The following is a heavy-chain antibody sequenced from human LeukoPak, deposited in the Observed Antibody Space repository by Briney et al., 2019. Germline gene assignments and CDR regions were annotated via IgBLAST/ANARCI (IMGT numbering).Heavy chain of an antibody. J-gene: IGHJ4*02. CDR2: IYYSGST. CDR1: GGSVSSGSYY. Sequence: SETLSLTCTVSGGSVSSGSYYWSWIRQPPGKGLEWIGYIYYSGSTNYNPSLKSRVTISVDTSKGHFSLKMSTLTAADTAVYYCARHRGSGYPYFDYWGQGTLVTVSS. CDR3: ARHRGSGYPYFDY. V-gene: IGHV4-61*03. D-gene: IGHD3-22*01.